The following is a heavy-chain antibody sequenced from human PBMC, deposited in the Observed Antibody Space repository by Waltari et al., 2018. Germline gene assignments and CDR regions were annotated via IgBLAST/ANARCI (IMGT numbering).Heavy chain of an antibody. CDR3: ARGPTMIRKGYFDY. CDR2: IYYSGNT. Sequence: QVQLQESGPGLVKPAETLSLNCNVSGASISTSSCYWGWIRQPPGKGLEWIGNIYYSGNTYHNPSLKSRVTISVDTSKNQFSLKLSSVTAADTAVYYCARGPTMIRKGYFDYWGQGTLVTVSS. V-gene: IGHV4-39*07. CDR1: GASISTSSCY. J-gene: IGHJ4*02. D-gene: IGHD3-22*01.